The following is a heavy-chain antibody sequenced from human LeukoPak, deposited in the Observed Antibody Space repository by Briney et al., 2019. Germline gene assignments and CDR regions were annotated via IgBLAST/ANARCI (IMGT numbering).Heavy chain of an antibody. V-gene: IGHV4-59*01. J-gene: IGHJ3*02. CDR1: GGSISSYY. CDR3: ARSDYSGSGTYTEFDAFDI. Sequence: SETLSLTCTVPGGSISSYYWSWIRQPPGKGLEWIGYIYYTGSTSYNPSLKSRVTISMDTSKNQFSLKLSSVTAADSAVYYCARSDYSGSGTYTEFDAFDIWGQGPMVTVSS. D-gene: IGHD3-10*01. CDR2: IYYTGST.